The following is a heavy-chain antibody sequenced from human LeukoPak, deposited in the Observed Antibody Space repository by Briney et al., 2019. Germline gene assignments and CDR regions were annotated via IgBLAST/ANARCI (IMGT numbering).Heavy chain of an antibody. V-gene: IGHV1-2*06. CDR1: GYTFTGYY. D-gene: IGHD3-22*01. Sequence: ASVKVSCKASGYTFTGYYMHWVRQAPGQGLEWMGRINPNSGGTSYAQKFQGRVTMTRDTSISTAYMELSRLRSDDTAVYYCAREFYDSSGHYDYWGQGTLVTVSS. CDR3: AREFYDSSGHYDY. CDR2: INPNSGGT. J-gene: IGHJ4*02.